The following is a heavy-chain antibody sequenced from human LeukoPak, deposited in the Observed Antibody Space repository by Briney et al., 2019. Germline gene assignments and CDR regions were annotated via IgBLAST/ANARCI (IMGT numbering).Heavy chain of an antibody. D-gene: IGHD2-15*01. CDR3: ARDSFVVAATQFDY. J-gene: IGHJ4*02. CDR1: GFTFSSYA. CDR2: ISYDGSNK. Sequence: GGSLRLSCAASGFTFSSYAMHWVRQAPGKGLEWVAVISYDGSNKYYADSVKGRFTISRDNSKNTLYLQMNSLRAEDTAVYYCARDSFVVAATQFDYWGQGTLVTVSS. V-gene: IGHV3-30*04.